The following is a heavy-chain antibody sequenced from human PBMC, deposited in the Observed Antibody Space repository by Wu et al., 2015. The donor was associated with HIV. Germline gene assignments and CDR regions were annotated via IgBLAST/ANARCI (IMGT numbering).Heavy chain of an antibody. D-gene: IGHD2-21*02. J-gene: IGHJ4*02. CDR2: IIPMFDTS. CDR3: AKDRVTDTQYYFDY. V-gene: IGHV1-69*05. CDR1: GYTFTSYY. Sequence: QDQVVQSGAEVKKPGASVKVSCKASGYTFTSYYMHWVRQAPGQGLEWMGTIIPMFDTSNYAQKFEGRVTITTDESTSTAYMELSSLRSEDTAVYYCAKDRVTDTQYYFDYWGQGTPVTVSS.